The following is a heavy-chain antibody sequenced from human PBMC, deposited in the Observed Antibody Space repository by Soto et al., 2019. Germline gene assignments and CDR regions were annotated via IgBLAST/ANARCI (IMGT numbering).Heavy chain of an antibody. CDR3: ARSPASQGWYFDL. V-gene: IGHV3-30*04. CDR2: ISYDGRNK. CDR1: GFTFSSYA. D-gene: IGHD2-15*01. J-gene: IGHJ2*01. Sequence: QVQLVESGGGVVQPGRSLTLSCADSGFTFSSYAMHWVRQAPGKGLEWVAAISYDGRNKFHADSVKGRFTISRDNSKSTLSLQMNSLRAEDTAVYYCARSPASQGWYFDLWGRGTPVTVSS.